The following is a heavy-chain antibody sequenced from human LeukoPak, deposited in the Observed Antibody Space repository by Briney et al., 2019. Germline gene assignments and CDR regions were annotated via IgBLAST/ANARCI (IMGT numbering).Heavy chain of an antibody. CDR2: ISNNGDNT. J-gene: IGHJ4*02. CDR3: ARVKSGYYDY. V-gene: IGHV3-64*01. CDR1: GFTFSNYF. Sequence: GGSLRLSCAASGFTFSNYFMPWVRQAPGKGLEYVSAISNNGDNTYYANSVKGRFTISRDNSKNTLFLQMGSLRAEDMAVYYCARVKSGYYDYWGQGTLVAVSS. D-gene: IGHD3-22*01.